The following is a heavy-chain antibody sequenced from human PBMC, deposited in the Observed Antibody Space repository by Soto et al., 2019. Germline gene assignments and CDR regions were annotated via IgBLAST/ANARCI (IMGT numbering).Heavy chain of an antibody. CDR1: GGTFSSYA. J-gene: IGHJ4*02. D-gene: IGHD3-22*01. CDR2: IIPIFGTA. Sequence: ASVQVSCQASGGTFSSYAISWVRQAPGQGLEWMGGIIPIFGTANYAQKFQGRVTITADESTSTAYMELSSLRSEDTAVYYCARGVPYYYDSSGYCGNFDYWGPGTLVTVSS. V-gene: IGHV1-69*13. CDR3: ARGVPYYYDSSGYCGNFDY.